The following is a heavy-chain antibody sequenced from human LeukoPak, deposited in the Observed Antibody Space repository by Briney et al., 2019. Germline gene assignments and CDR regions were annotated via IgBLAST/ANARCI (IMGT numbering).Heavy chain of an antibody. CDR1: GGSIRSSSYY. V-gene: IGHV4-39*07. Sequence: SETLSLTCTVSGGSIRSSSYYRAWIRQPPGKGLEWIGIMDYSESSDYNPSLKSRLTISADTSKNQFSLKLSSVTAADTAVYYCARGRALLKPRGGGYFDLWGRGILVTVSS. J-gene: IGHJ2*01. D-gene: IGHD3-16*01. CDR2: MDYSESS. CDR3: ARGRALLKPRGGGYFDL.